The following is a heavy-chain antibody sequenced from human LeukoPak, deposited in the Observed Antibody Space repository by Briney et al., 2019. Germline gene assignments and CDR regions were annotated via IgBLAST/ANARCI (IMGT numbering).Heavy chain of an antibody. CDR2: IYPGDSET. Sequence: AGESLKISCKGSGYSFTSYWIGWVRQMPGKGLEWMGIIYPGDSETRYSPSLQGQVTISADKSISTAYLQWSSLKASDTAMYYCALEFRESEGTNFDYWGQGTLVTVSS. J-gene: IGHJ4*02. V-gene: IGHV5-51*01. CDR3: ALEFRESEGTNFDY. D-gene: IGHD2-2*01. CDR1: GYSFTSYW.